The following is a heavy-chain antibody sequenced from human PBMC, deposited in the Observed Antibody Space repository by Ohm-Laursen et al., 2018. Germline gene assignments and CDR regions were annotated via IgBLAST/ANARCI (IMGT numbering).Heavy chain of an antibody. D-gene: IGHD6-19*01. CDR2: IGVTGST. Sequence: SLRLSCAASGFTFRNYAMGWIRQGSEKGLEWVSSIGVTGSTYHADSVKGRFTISRDKSKNTLYLQMTSLRAEDTAVYYCAKDLRKTGYSSGWYYFDYWGQGTLVTVSS. CDR3: AKDLRKTGYSSGWYYFDY. V-gene: IGHV3-23*01. CDR1: GFTFRNYA. J-gene: IGHJ4*02.